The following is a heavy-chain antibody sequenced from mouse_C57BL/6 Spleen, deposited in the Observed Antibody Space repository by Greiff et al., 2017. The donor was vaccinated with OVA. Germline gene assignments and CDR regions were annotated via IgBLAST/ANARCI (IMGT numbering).Heavy chain of an antibody. CDR2: IDPSDSYT. CDR1: GYTFTSYW. Sequence: VQLQQPGAELVKPGASVKLSCKASGYTFTSYWMQWVKQRPGQGLEWIGEIDPSDSYTNYNQKFKGKATLTVDTSSSTAYMQLSSLTSEDSAVYYCARAYGSFYAMDYWGQGTSVTVSS. D-gene: IGHD1-1*01. J-gene: IGHJ4*01. V-gene: IGHV1-50*01. CDR3: ARAYGSFYAMDY.